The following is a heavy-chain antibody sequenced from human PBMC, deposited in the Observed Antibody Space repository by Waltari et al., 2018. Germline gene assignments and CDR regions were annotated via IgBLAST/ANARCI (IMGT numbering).Heavy chain of an antibody. Sequence: QVQLQESGPGLVKPSETLSLTCAVSGYSIRSGYYWGWIRQPPGKGLEWIGSIYHSGSTYYNPSLKSRVTISVDTSKNQFSLKLSSVTAADTAVYYCARVPKVGATKSAFDIWGQGTMVTVSS. D-gene: IGHD1-26*01. J-gene: IGHJ3*02. V-gene: IGHV4-38-2*01. CDR1: GYSIRSGYY. CDR3: ARVPKVGATKSAFDI. CDR2: IYHSGST.